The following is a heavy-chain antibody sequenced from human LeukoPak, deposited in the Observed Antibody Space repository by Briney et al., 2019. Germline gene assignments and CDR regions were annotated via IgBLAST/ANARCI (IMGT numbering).Heavy chain of an antibody. CDR1: GFTFDDYA. V-gene: IGHV3-9*01. Sequence: GGSLRLSCAASGFTFDDYAMHWVRQAPGKGLEWVSGISWNSGSIGYAGSVKGRFTISRDNAKNSLYLQMNSLRAEDTALYYCAKAGPYCTNGVCYEYYFDYWGQGTLVTVSS. D-gene: IGHD2-8*01. J-gene: IGHJ4*02. CDR2: ISWNSGSI. CDR3: AKAGPYCTNGVCYEYYFDY.